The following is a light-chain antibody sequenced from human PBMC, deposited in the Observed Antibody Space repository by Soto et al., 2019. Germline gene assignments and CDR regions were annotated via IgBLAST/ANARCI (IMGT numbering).Light chain of an antibody. CDR2: LGS. CDR3: MQALQTPIT. V-gene: IGKV2-28*01. J-gene: IGKJ5*01. CDR1: QSLQHRNGYNY. Sequence: DFVMSQSPLSLPVTLGEPASISCRSGQSLQHRNGYNYLAWYLQKPGQSPRLLIYLGSLRASGGPDSFKGSGSGTDSTLKVSRVEAEDVGVYYCMQALQTPITFGQGTRLEIE.